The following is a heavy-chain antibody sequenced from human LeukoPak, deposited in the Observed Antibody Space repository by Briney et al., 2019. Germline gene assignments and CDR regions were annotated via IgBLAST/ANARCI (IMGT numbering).Heavy chain of an antibody. Sequence: PGGSLRLSCAASGFTFSSYSMNWVRQAPGKGLEWVSSISSSSSYIYYADSVKGRFTISRDNAKNSLYLQMNSLRAEDTAVYYCARDRVSRIVGATTRDYYYYYRDVWGKGTTVTVSS. CDR3: ARDRVSRIVGATTRDYYYYYRDV. CDR2: ISSSSSYI. CDR1: GFTFSSYS. J-gene: IGHJ6*03. D-gene: IGHD1-26*01. V-gene: IGHV3-21*01.